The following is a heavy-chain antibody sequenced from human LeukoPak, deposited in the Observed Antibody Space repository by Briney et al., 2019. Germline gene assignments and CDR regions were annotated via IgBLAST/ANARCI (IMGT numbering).Heavy chain of an antibody. CDR1: GFTFSSYG. V-gene: IGHV3-30*02. J-gene: IGHJ6*03. Sequence: GGSLRLSCAASGFTFSSYGMHWVRQAPGKGLEWVAFIRYDGSNKYYADSVKGRFTISRDNSKNTLYLQMNSLRAEDTAVYYCAKDRKGSSSWYFYYYYYMDVWGKGTTVTISS. CDR2: IRYDGSNK. CDR3: AKDRKGSSSWYFYYYYYMDV. D-gene: IGHD6-13*01.